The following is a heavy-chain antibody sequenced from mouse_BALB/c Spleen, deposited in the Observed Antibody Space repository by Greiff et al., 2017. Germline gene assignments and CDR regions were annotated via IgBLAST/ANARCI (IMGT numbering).Heavy chain of an antibody. D-gene: IGHD1-1*01. V-gene: IGHV2-4-1*01. CDR2: IWSGGST. CDR1: GFSLTSYG. CDR3: ARKGNYGSSYGFAY. Sequence: VQLVESGPGLVQPSQSLSITCTVSGFSLTSYGVHWVRQSPGKGLEWLGVIWSGGSTDYNAAFISRLSISKDNSKSQVFFKMNSLQADDTAIYYCARKGNYGSSYGFAYWGQGTLVTVSA. J-gene: IGHJ3*01.